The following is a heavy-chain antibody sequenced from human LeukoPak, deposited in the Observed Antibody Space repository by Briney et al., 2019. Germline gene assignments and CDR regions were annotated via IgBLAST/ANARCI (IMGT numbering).Heavy chain of an antibody. J-gene: IGHJ5*02. CDR3: ARDHQRSSTSCYEFDP. CDR2: IIPILGIA. D-gene: IGHD2-2*01. V-gene: IGHV1-69*04. CDR1: GYTFTGYY. Sequence: SVKVSCKASGYTFTGYYMHWVRQAPGQGLEWMGRIIPILGIANYAQKFQGRVTITADKSTSTAYMELSSLRSEDTAVYYCARDHQRSSTSCYEFDPWGQGTLVTVSS.